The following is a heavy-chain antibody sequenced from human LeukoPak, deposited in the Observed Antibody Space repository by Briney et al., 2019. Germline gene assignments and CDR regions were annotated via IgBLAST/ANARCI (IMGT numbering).Heavy chain of an antibody. Sequence: SEILSLTCIVSGGSISSSLYYWGWIRQPPGKGLEWIGSIYNSGTTHYNPSLKSRVTISVDTSRNQFSLKLSSVTAADTAVYYCAREIGAREGSNVWGQGTLVTVSS. CDR1: GGSISSSLYY. CDR2: IYNSGTT. V-gene: IGHV4-39*02. D-gene: IGHD5-24*01. CDR3: AREIGAREGSNV. J-gene: IGHJ4*02.